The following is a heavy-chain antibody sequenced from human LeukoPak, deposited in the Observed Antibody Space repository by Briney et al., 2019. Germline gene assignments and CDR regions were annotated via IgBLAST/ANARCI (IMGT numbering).Heavy chain of an antibody. V-gene: IGHV4-34*01. J-gene: IGHJ6*03. CDR1: IDSFSNYH. D-gene: IGHD1-14*01. CDR3: ARLPEFHTGHSYYYMDV. CDR2: VNESGGT. Sequence: PSETLSLTCAVYIDSFSNYHWNWIRQTPAKGMEWIGEVNESGGTNISPSLRSRVILSVDTSKNQFSLKLRSVTAADTAIYYCARLPEFHTGHSYYYMDVWSKGATVTISS.